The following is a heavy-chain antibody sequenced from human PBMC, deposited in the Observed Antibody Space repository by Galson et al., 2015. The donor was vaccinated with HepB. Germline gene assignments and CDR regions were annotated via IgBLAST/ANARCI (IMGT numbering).Heavy chain of an antibody. CDR2: ISGSGGST. Sequence: SLRLSCAASGFTFNNYAMTWVRQAPGKGLEWVSTISGSGGSTYYADSVKGRFTISRDNSKNTLYPQMNSLRAEDTAVYYCAKRAVAGLWGQGTLVTVSS. J-gene: IGHJ4*02. D-gene: IGHD6-19*01. CDR1: GFTFNNYA. CDR3: AKRAVAGL. V-gene: IGHV3-23*01.